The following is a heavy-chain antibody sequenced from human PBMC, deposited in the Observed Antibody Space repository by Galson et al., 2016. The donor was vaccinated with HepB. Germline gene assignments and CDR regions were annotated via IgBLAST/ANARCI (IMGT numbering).Heavy chain of an antibody. J-gene: IGHJ4*02. CDR1: GFTFRNYA. D-gene: IGHD6-19*01. Sequence: SLRLSCAASGFTFRNYALSWVRRAPRKGLEWVSHIDGPTPNPHYADSVRGRFSIYRDNSRGTLYLQMDSLTAEDSAIYYCTTWLSHHFDYWGQGTRVTVSS. CDR3: TTWLSHHFDY. V-gene: IGHV3-23*01. CDR2: IDGPTPNP.